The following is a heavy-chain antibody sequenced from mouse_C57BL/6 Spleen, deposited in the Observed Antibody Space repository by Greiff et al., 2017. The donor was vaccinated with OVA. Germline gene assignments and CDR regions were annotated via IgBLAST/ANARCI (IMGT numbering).Heavy chain of an antibody. CDR3: TRIYYGNYAWFAY. CDR2: IDPEDGDT. D-gene: IGHD2-1*01. Sequence: EVQLQQSGAELVRPGASVKLSCTASGFNIKDYYMHWVKQRPEQGLEWIGRIDPEDGDTEYAPKFQGKATMTADTSSNTAYLQLSSLTSEDTAVYYCTRIYYGNYAWFAYWGQGTLVTVSA. V-gene: IGHV14-1*01. CDR1: GFNIKDYY. J-gene: IGHJ3*01.